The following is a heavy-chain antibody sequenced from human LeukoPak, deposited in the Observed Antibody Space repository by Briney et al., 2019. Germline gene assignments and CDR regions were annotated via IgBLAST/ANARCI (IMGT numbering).Heavy chain of an antibody. V-gene: IGHV3-30*04. D-gene: IGHD3-10*01. Sequence: QPGRSLRLSCAASGFTFSSYAMHWVRQAPGKGLEWVAVISYDGSNKYYADSVKGRFTISRDNSKNTLYLQMNSLRAEDTAVYYCARDPLGGFGELSYFDYWGQGTLVTVSS. CDR3: ARDPLGGFGELSYFDY. J-gene: IGHJ4*02. CDR1: GFTFSSYA. CDR2: ISYDGSNK.